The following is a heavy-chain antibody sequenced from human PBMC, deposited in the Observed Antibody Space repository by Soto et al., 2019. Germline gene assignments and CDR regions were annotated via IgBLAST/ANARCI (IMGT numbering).Heavy chain of an antibody. Sequence: GGPLRLSCAASGVSFGNYYMHWVRQAPRKGLVWVSAISGSGGSTYYADSVKGRFTISRDNSKNTLYLQMNSLRAEDTAVYYCARDPMVRGVIIYYFDYWGQGTLVTVSS. CDR2: ISGSGGST. D-gene: IGHD3-10*01. V-gene: IGHV3-23*01. CDR1: GVSFGNYY. CDR3: ARDPMVRGVIIYYFDY. J-gene: IGHJ4*02.